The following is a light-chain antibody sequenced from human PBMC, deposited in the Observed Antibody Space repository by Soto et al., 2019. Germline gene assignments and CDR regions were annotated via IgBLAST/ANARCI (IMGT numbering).Light chain of an antibody. CDR2: EVS. J-gene: IGLJ2*01. V-gene: IGLV2-14*01. CDR3: SSYTSSSTVGV. Sequence: QSALTQPASVSGSPGQSITISCTGTSSDVGGYDSVSWYQQHPGKAPNLMIYEVSNRPSGVSSRFSGSKSGNTASLTIAGLQAEDEADYYCSSYTSSSTVGVFGGGTKLTVL. CDR1: SSDVGGYDS.